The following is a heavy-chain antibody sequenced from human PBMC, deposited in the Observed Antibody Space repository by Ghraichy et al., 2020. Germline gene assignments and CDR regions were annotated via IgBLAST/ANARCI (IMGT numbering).Heavy chain of an antibody. CDR1: GFTFSSYG. D-gene: IGHD3-16*01. Sequence: SCAASGFTFSSYGMHWVRQAPGKGLEWVAFIRYVGSNKYYADSVKGRFTISRDNSKNTLYLQMNSLRAEDTAVYYCAKDLEGGAWFDPWGQGTLVTVSS. CDR3: AKDLEGGAWFDP. V-gene: IGHV3-30*02. CDR2: IRYVGSNK. J-gene: IGHJ5*02.